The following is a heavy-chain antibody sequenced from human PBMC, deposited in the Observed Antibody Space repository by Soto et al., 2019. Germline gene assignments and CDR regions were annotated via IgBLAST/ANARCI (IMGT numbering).Heavy chain of an antibody. CDR1: GFSLTTSGVG. J-gene: IGHJ4*02. CDR3: AHRVLRTVFGLVTTTAIYFDF. Sequence: QITLNESGPTQVKPRQTLTLTCTFSGFSLTTSGVGVGWIRQSPGKAPEWLALIYWDDDKRYSASLKSRLTITKDTSKNQVVLTRADLDPADTATYYCAHRVLRTVFGLVTTTAIYFDFWGQGTPVAVSS. V-gene: IGHV2-5*02. CDR2: IYWDDDK. D-gene: IGHD3-3*01.